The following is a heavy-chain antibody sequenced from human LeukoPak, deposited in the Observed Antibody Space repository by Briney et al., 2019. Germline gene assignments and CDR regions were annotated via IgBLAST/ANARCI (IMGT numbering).Heavy chain of an antibody. CDR3: ACPTLSGSYRYAFDI. CDR2: IYNSEYT. Sequence: SETLSLTCGVSGGSISGYYWTWIRQPPGKGLEWIGYIYNSEYTNYNPSLKSRLTIHVETSRNQLSVTLTAVTARDTAGYYCACPTLSGSYRYAFDIWGQGTMVTVSS. D-gene: IGHD3-16*02. CDR1: GGSISGYY. V-gene: IGHV4-4*08. J-gene: IGHJ3*02.